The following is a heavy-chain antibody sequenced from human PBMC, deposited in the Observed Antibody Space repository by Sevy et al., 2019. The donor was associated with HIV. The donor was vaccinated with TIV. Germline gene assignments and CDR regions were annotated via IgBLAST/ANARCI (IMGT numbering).Heavy chain of an antibody. CDR1: EYTFIDYY. Sequence: ASVKVSCKATEYTFIDYYIHWVRQAPGQGLEWMGWINPKRGGANYAQSFQGRVTMTRDTSLNTIYMQLTSLRGDDTGVYYCAREEIGYGMDVWGQGTAVTVSS. CDR3: AREEIGYGMDV. J-gene: IGHJ6*02. V-gene: IGHV1-2*02. CDR2: INPKRGGA.